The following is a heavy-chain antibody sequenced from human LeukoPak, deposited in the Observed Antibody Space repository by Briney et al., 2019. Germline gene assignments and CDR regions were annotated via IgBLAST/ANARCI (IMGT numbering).Heavy chain of an antibody. J-gene: IGHJ3*02. CDR2: INHSGST. CDR1: GGSFSGYY. Sequence: SETLSLTCAVYGGSFSGYYWSWIRQPPGKGLEWIGEINHSGSTNYYPSLKSRATISVDTSKNQFSLKLSSVTAADTAVYYCARAPYYYDSSGYPAPRAFDIWGQGTMVTVSS. CDR3: ARAPYYYDSSGYPAPRAFDI. D-gene: IGHD3-22*01. V-gene: IGHV4-34*01.